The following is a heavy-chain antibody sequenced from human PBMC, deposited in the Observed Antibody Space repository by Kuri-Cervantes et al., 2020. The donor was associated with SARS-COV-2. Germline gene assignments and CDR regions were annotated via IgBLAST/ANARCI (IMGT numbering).Heavy chain of an antibody. CDR3: ASAPIAAAGYFDY. Sequence: GESLKISCAASGFTFSSYWMSWVRQAPGKGLEWVANIKQDGSEKSYVDSVKGRFTISRDNAKNSLYLQMNSLRAEDTAVYYCASAPIAAAGYFDYWGQGTLVTVSS. J-gene: IGHJ4*02. CDR2: IKQDGSEK. D-gene: IGHD6-13*01. V-gene: IGHV3-7*01. CDR1: GFTFSSYW.